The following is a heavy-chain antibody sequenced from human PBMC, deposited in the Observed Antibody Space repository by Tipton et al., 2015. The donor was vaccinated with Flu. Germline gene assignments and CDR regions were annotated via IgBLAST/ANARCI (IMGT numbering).Heavy chain of an antibody. CDR1: SGSFSAHY. J-gene: IGHJ4*02. D-gene: IGHD1-26*01. CDR2: INHSGSL. V-gene: IGHV4-34*01. Sequence: TLSLTCSIYSGSFSAHYWSWIRQPPGKGLEWVGEINHSGSLNYNPSLKGRVTISVDSSKKQFSLKLRSVTAADTAVYYCATKFAYSGVWESADYRGQGTLVTVSS. CDR3: ATKFAYSGVWESADY.